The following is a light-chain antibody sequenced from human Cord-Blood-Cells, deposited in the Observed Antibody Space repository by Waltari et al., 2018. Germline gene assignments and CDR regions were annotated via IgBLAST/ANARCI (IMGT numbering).Light chain of an antibody. CDR2: DAS. J-gene: IGKJ5*01. CDR1: QSVSSY. Sequence: EIVLTQSPATLSLSQGARATLPCRASQSVSSYLDWYQQKPGQAPTLLIYDASNRATGIPARFSGSGSGTDFTLTISSLEPEDFAVYYCQQRSNRPITFGQGTRLEIK. CDR3: QQRSNRPIT. V-gene: IGKV3-11*01.